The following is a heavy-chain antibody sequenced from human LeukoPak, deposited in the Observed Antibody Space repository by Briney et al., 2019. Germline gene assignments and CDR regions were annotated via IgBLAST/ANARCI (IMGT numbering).Heavy chain of an antibody. D-gene: IGHD4-11*01. CDR1: GGSFSGYY. CDR2: INHSGST. J-gene: IGHJ6*02. CDR3: ARGGTTHPDYYYGMDV. V-gene: IGHV4-34*01. Sequence: PSETLSLTCVVYGGSFSGYYWSWIRQPPGKGLEWIGEINHSGSTNYNPSLKSRVTISVDTSKNQFSLKLSSVTAADTAVYYCARGGTTHPDYYYGMDVWGQGTTVTVSS.